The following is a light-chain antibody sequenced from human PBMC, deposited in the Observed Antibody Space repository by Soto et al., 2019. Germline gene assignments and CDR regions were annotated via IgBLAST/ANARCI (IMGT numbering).Light chain of an antibody. CDR2: GAS. V-gene: IGKV3-15*01. CDR3: QQYNDWPLT. J-gene: IGKJ4*01. Sequence: EVVMTQSPATLSVSPGERATLSCRASQRINSNLAWYQQKPGQAPRLLIFGASTRAHGIPARFSGSESGTEFTLTISSLQSEDFAVYYCQQYNDWPLTFGGGTKVEIK. CDR1: QRINSN.